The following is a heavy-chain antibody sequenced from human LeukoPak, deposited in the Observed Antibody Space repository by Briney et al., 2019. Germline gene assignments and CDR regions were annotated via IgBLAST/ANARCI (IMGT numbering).Heavy chain of an antibody. CDR3: AKGSKGTYDY. Sequence: PGGSLRLSCVASGFTFSNYVVAWGRRAPGKGLEYVSSFIGNGDSTYYADSVKGRFTISRDNSKNTLYLQMNSLRAEDTAIYYCAKGSKGTYDYWGQGTLVTVSS. CDR2: FIGNGDST. V-gene: IGHV3-23*01. J-gene: IGHJ4*02. CDR1: GFTFSNYV.